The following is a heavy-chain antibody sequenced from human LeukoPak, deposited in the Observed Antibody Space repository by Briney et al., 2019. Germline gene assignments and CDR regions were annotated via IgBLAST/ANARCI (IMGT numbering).Heavy chain of an antibody. J-gene: IGHJ4*02. CDR3: AVQGSGFHNAPAGDFDY. Sequence: SETLSLTCTVSGYSFSSGYYWAWIRQPPGKGLEWIASVVHTGTTYYNPSLRSRVTISVDTSKNQFSLRLSSVTAADTAMYYCAVQGSGFHNAPAGDFDYWSQGTLVTVSS. CDR2: VVHTGTT. D-gene: IGHD3-10*01. CDR1: GYSFSSGYY. V-gene: IGHV4-38-2*02.